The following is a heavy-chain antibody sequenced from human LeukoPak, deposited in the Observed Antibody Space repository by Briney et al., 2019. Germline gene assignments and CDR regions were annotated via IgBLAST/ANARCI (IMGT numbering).Heavy chain of an antibody. J-gene: IGHJ5*01. CDR2: IRQDGGEQ. D-gene: IGHD6-13*01. CDR1: GFTFSNDW. Sequence: GGSLRLSCEASGFTFSNDWMGWVRQAPGKGLEWVANIRQDGGEQYYMDSVKGRFTISRDNGKNSAYLQMNSLRVEDTAVYYCATYSRNNGPEFHSWGQGTLVSVSP. CDR3: ATYSRNNGPEFHS. V-gene: IGHV3-7*01.